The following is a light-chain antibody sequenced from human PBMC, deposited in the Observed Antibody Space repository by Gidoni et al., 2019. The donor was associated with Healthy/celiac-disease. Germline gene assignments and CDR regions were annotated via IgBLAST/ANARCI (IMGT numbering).Light chain of an antibody. V-gene: IGKV3-11*01. J-gene: IGKJ2*01. CDR1: QSVSSY. CDR3: QQRSNWYT. CDR2: DAS. Sequence: DIVLTQSPATLSLSPVERATLSCRASQSVSSYLAWYQQKPGQAPRLRIYDASNRATGIPARFSGSGSGTDFTLTISSLEPEDFAVYYCQQRSNWYTFGQGTKLEIK.